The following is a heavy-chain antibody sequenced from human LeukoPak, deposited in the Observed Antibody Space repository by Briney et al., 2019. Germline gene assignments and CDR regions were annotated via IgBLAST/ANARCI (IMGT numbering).Heavy chain of an antibody. J-gene: IGHJ4*02. D-gene: IGHD2-15*01. V-gene: IGHV1-2*02. CDR3: ARDCSGGSCY. Sequence: ASVKVSCKASGYTFTGYYMHWVRQAPGQGLEWMGWINPNSGGTNYAQKFQGRVNMTRDTSISTAYMELSRPRSDDTAVYYCARDCSGGSCYWGQGTLVTVSS. CDR1: GYTFTGYY. CDR2: INPNSGGT.